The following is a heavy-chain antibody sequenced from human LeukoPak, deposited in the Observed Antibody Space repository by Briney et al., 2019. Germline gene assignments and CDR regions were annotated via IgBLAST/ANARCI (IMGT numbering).Heavy chain of an antibody. CDR1: GYTFTSYD. V-gene: IGHV1-8*01. CDR2: MNPNSGNT. J-gene: IGHJ4*02. CDR3: ARKYYDFWSGYTQTYYFDY. Sequence: ASVKVSCKASGYTFTSYDINWVRQATGQGLEWMGWMNPNSGNTGYAQKFQGRVTMTRNTSISTAYMELSSPRSEDTAVYYCARKYYDFWSGYTQTYYFDYWGQGTLVTVSS. D-gene: IGHD3-3*01.